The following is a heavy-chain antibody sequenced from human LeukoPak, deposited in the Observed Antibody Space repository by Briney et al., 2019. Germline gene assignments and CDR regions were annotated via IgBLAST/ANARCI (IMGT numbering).Heavy chain of an antibody. CDR2: ISGSGGST. CDR1: GFTFSSYA. Sequence: GASLRLSCAASGFTFSSYAMSWVRQAPGKGLEWVSAISGSGGSTYYADSVKGRFTISRDNSKNTAYLQMNSLKTEDTAVYYCTSPVLLWFGELSLQDANYYYYGMDVWGKGTTVTVSS. J-gene: IGHJ6*04. V-gene: IGHV3-23*01. D-gene: IGHD3-10*01. CDR3: TSPVLLWFGELSLQDANYYYYGMDV.